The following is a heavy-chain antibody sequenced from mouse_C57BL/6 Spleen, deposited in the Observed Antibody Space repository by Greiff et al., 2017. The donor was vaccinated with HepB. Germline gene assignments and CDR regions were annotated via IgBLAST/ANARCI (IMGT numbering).Heavy chain of an antibody. J-gene: IGHJ3*01. V-gene: IGHV3-6*01. Sequence: EVKLLESGPGLVKPSQSLSLTCSVTGYSITSGYYWNWIRQFPGNKLEWMGYISYDGSNNYNPSLKNRISITRDTSKNQFFLKLKSVTTEDTATYYWAREAAQATYAYWGQGTLVTVSA. CDR1: GYSITSGYY. D-gene: IGHD3-2*02. CDR2: ISYDGSN. CDR3: AREAAQATYAY.